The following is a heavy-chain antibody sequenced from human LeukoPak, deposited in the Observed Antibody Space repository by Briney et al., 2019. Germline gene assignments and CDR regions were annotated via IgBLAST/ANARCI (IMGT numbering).Heavy chain of an antibody. Sequence: GGSLRLSCAASGFSFSSFEMNWVRQAPGKGLEWVSYISSSGTTIYYADSVKGRFTIPRDNAKNSLYLQMNSLRAADTAVYYCARVGYSNRWYLDCWGQGTLVTVSS. J-gene: IGHJ4*02. D-gene: IGHD6-13*01. CDR3: ARVGYSNRWYLDC. CDR2: ISSSGTTI. CDR1: GFSFSSFE. V-gene: IGHV3-48*03.